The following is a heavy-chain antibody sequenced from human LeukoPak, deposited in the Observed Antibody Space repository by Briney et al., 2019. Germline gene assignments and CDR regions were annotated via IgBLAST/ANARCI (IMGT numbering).Heavy chain of an antibody. CDR3: ARNPPYCTSTDCYNDY. V-gene: IGHV1-2*02. CDR2: INPNSGAT. Sequence: GASVKVSCKASGYTFTIYYMHWVRQATGQGLEWMGWINPNSGATTYAQRFQGRVTMTRDTSVSTAYMELSGLTSDDTGVYYRARNPPYCTSTDCYNDYWGQGTLVTVSS. CDR1: GYTFTIYY. D-gene: IGHD2-2*02. J-gene: IGHJ4*02.